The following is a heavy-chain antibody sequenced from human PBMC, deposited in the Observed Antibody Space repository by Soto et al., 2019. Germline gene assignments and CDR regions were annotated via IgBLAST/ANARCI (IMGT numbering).Heavy chain of an antibody. V-gene: IGHV5-51*01. CDR2: IYPGDSET. Sequence: PEECMSSCCEGCHYSFTSYWIVCVLQMPAKGLECMGTIYPGDSETTYGPCFQGQVTISADKSIRTAQLQWTSLKASDTAMYHCERLDSTDYHLVDYWGQGTMVTGSS. CDR3: ERLDSTDYHLVDY. J-gene: IGHJ4*02. CDR1: HYSFTSYW. D-gene: IGHD3-16*01.